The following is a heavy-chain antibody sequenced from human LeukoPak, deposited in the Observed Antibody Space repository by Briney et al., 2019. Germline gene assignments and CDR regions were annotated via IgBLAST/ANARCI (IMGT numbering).Heavy chain of an antibody. D-gene: IGHD1-1*01. V-gene: IGHV1-8*02. CDR2: MNPNSGNT. CDR1: GGTFSSYA. Sequence: ASVKVSCKASGGTFSSYAISWVRQAPGQGLEWMGWMNPNSGNTGYAQKFQGRVTMTRNTSISTAYMELSNLRSEDTAVYYCARGLGNDGIFDYWGQGTLVTDSS. CDR3: ARGLGNDGIFDY. J-gene: IGHJ4*02.